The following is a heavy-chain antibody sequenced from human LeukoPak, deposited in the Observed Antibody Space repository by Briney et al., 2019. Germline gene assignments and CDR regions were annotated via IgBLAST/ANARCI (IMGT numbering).Heavy chain of an antibody. D-gene: IGHD3-9*01. CDR2: TYYRSKWYK. CDR1: GDSVSSNRAD. CDR3: ARDSYDILTGYYFQPTDAFDI. Sequence: SQTLSLTCAISGDSVSSNRADWNWIRQSPSRGLEWLGRTYYRSKWYKDYEVSVKSRITINPDTSKNQFSLQLNSVTPEDTAVYYCARDSYDILTGYYFQPTDAFDIWGQGTRVTVSS. V-gene: IGHV6-1*01. J-gene: IGHJ3*02.